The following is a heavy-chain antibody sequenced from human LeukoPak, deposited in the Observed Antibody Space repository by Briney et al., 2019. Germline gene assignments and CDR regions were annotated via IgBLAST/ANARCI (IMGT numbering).Heavy chain of an antibody. V-gene: IGHV4-34*01. D-gene: IGHD5-18*01. CDR3: ARGEPLYSGSNGYRVAWFDP. Sequence: PSETLSLTCDVNDESLSGYYWTWIRQAPGKGLEWIAEINYNRQTNYNPSLKSRITISVDTSKNQFSLQLRSVAAADAAVYYCARGEPLYSGSNGYRVAWFDPWGQGTPVTVSS. CDR1: DESLSGYY. CDR2: INYNRQT. J-gene: IGHJ5*02.